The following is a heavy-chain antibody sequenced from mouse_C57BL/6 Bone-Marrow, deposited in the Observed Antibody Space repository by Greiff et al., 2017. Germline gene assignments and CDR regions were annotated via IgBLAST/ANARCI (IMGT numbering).Heavy chain of an antibody. V-gene: IGHV1-82*01. Sequence: VQRVESGPELVKPGASVKISCKASGYAFSSSWMNWVKQRPGKGLEWIGRIYPGDGDTNYNGKFKGKATLTADKSSSTAYMQLSSLTSEDSAVYFCARSSYDGYLYWYFDVWGTGTTVTVSS. J-gene: IGHJ1*03. CDR1: GYAFSSSW. D-gene: IGHD2-3*01. CDR3: ARSSYDGYLYWYFDV. CDR2: IYPGDGDT.